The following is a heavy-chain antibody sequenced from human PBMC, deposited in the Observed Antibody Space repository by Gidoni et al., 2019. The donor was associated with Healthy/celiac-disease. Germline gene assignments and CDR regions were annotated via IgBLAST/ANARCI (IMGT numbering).Heavy chain of an antibody. V-gene: IGHV1-69*06. CDR3: ARTNLDEVGFGELSAQYDY. J-gene: IGHJ4*02. CDR2: IIPIFGTA. CDR1: GGTFSSYA. D-gene: IGHD3-10*01. Sequence: QVQLVQSGAEVKKPGSSVKVSCKASGGTFSSYAISWVRQAPGQGLEWMGGIIPIFGTANYAQKFQGRVTITADKSTSTAYMELSSLRSEDTAVYYCARTNLDEVGFGELSAQYDYWGQGTLVTVSS.